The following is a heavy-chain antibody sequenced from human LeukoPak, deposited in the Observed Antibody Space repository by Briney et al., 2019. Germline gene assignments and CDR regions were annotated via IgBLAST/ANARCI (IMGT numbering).Heavy chain of an antibody. CDR3: ARRGDSSWSQFDY. CDR2: IKQDGSEK. D-gene: IGHD6-6*01. V-gene: IGHV3-7*01. CDR1: GFTINSYW. Sequence: GGSLRLSCEASGFTINSYWMSWVRQAPGKGLEWVANIKQDGSEKYYVDSVKGRFTISRDNAKNSLYLQMNSLRAEDTAVYYCARRGDSSWSQFDYWGQGTLVTVSS. J-gene: IGHJ4*02.